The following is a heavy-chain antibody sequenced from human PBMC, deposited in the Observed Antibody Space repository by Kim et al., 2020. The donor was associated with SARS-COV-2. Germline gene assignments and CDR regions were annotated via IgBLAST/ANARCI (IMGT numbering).Heavy chain of an antibody. CDR3: ARAKIRGVISLGFDY. D-gene: IGHD3-10*01. Sequence: PSLRSLVTISVDTYKNQFSLKLGSVTAADTAVYYCARAKIRGVISLGFDYWGQGTLVTVSS. V-gene: IGHV4-34*01. J-gene: IGHJ4*02.